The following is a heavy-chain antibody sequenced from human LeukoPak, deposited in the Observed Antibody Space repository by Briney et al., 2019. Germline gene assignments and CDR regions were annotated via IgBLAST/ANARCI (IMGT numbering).Heavy chain of an antibody. D-gene: IGHD2-2*01. CDR3: ARGSSAHFDY. CDR2: IWYNGSNK. CDR1: GFTFSSYG. V-gene: IGHV3-33*01. J-gene: IGHJ4*02. Sequence: PGRSLRLSCAASGFTFSSYGMHWVRQAQAKGREWVAVIWYNGSNKYYADSVKGRFTISRDNSKNTLYLQMNSLRAEDTAVYYCARGSSAHFDYWGQGTLVTVSS.